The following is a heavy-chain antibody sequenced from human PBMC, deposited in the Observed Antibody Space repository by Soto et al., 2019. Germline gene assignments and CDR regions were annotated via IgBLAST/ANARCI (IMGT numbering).Heavy chain of an antibody. CDR2: INHSGST. Sequence: ASETLSLTCAVYGGSFSGYYWSWIRQPPGKGREWIGEINHSGSTNYTPSLKSRVTISVDTSKNQFSLKLSSVTAADTAVYYCARFGGTDTAMATHVGGDYWGQGTLVTVSS. J-gene: IGHJ4*02. V-gene: IGHV4-34*01. CDR1: GGSFSGYY. CDR3: ARFGGTDTAMATHVGGDY. D-gene: IGHD5-18*01.